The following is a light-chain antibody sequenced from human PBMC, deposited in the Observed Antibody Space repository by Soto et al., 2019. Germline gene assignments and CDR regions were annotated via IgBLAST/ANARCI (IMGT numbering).Light chain of an antibody. CDR2: EVT. CDR1: SSDVGSYNL. CDR3: CSYGGSYV. Sequence: QSTLTQPASVSGSPGQSITISCTGTSSDVGSYNLVSWYQQHPGKAPNVMIYEVTKRPSGVSNRFSGSKSGNTASLTISGLQAEDEADYYCCSYGGSYVFGPGTKVTVL. V-gene: IGLV2-23*02. J-gene: IGLJ1*01.